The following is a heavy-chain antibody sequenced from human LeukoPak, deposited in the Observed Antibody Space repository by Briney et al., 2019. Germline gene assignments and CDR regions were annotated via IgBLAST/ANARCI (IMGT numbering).Heavy chain of an antibody. CDR1: GFTFSSYS. CDR3: ARGGKWELLPLDY. V-gene: IGHV3-21*01. D-gene: IGHD1-26*01. J-gene: IGHJ4*02. Sequence: GGSLRLSCAASGFTFSSYSMNWVRQAPGKGLEWVSSISSSSGYIYYADSVKGRFTISRDNAKNSLYLQMNSLRAEDTAVYYCARGGKWELLPLDYWGQGTLVTVSS. CDR2: ISSSSGYI.